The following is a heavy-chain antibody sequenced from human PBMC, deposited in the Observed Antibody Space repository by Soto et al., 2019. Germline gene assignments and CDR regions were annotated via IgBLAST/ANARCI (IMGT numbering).Heavy chain of an antibody. Sequence: GASVKVSFNVTGYTLRELNLHLVRQAPGKGLEWLAGYDPAKYETLYSQTVKGRITVTEDTSAVTAYMELRCLTFYDSAVYYCASGDQLSAEVHGSSFPFWGQGTRVTVSS. J-gene: IGHJ1*01. CDR2: YDPAKYET. CDR3: ASGDQLSAEVHGSSFPF. CDR1: GYTLRELN. D-gene: IGHD7-27*01. V-gene: IGHV1-24*01.